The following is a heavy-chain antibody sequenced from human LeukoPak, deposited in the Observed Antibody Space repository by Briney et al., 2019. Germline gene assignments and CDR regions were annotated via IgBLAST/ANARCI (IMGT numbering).Heavy chain of an antibody. J-gene: IGHJ4*02. Sequence: RPGGSLRLSCAASGFTFSSYDMHWVRQAPGKGLEWVAFIRYDGSNKYYADSVKGRFTISRDNSKNTLYLQMNSLRAEDTAVYYCAKAKDRIAVAGTIDYWGQGTLVTVSS. CDR2: IRYDGSNK. CDR3: AKAKDRIAVAGTIDY. D-gene: IGHD6-19*01. CDR1: GFTFSSYD. V-gene: IGHV3-30*02.